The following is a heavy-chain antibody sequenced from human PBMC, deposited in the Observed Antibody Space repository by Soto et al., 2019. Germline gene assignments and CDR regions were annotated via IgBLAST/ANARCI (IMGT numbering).Heavy chain of an antibody. CDR2: IDGDGSNT. Sequence: ILSCAASEFXFSNYWFHWVRQTPTKGLMWVSRIDGDGSNTFYADSVKGRFTISRDNAKNTLYLQMNSLRAEDTALYYCARGYRWGMDVWGQGTTVTVSS. CDR1: EFXFSNYW. V-gene: IGHV3-74*01. D-gene: IGHD3-16*02. J-gene: IGHJ6*01. CDR3: ARGYRWGMDV.